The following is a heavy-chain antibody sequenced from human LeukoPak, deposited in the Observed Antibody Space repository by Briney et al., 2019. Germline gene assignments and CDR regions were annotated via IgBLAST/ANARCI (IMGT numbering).Heavy chain of an antibody. J-gene: IGHJ4*02. CDR3: GKTTTGYSSGRYPGWPVDY. Sequence: GWSLRLSCAASGFTFNSYAMYWVRQAPGKGLEWVSGIFCSGGSAHYADSVKGRFTISRDNSKNTVYLQMDSLRVDDTAVYYCGKTTTGYSSGRYPGWPVDYWGQGTLVTVSS. CDR1: GFTFNSYA. D-gene: IGHD6-19*01. V-gene: IGHV3-23*01. CDR2: IFCSGGSA.